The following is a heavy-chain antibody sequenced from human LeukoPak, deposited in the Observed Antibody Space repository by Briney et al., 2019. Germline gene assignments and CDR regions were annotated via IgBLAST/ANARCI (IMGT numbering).Heavy chain of an antibody. D-gene: IGHD3-3*01. Sequence: GGSLRLSCAASGFTFSSYSMNWVRQAPGKGLEWVSSISSSSSYIYYADSVKGRFTISRDNAKNSLYLQMNSLRAEDTAVYYCARDLISITIFGVVIPYYGMDVWGQGTTVTVSS. V-gene: IGHV3-21*01. CDR1: GFTFSSYS. CDR2: ISSSSSYI. J-gene: IGHJ6*02. CDR3: ARDLISITIFGVVIPYYGMDV.